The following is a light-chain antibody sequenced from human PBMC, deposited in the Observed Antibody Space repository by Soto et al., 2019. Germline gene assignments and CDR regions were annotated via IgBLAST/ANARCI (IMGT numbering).Light chain of an antibody. V-gene: IGKV1-9*01. Sequence: IQLTQSPSSLSASVGDSVTITCRASQDISSHLAWYQQKPAKAPKVLIYAASTLESGIPSRFSGSGSGTDFTLTISSLQAEDFATYYCQQVKSFLPLTFGGGTKVDIK. CDR2: AAS. J-gene: IGKJ4*01. CDR1: QDISSH. CDR3: QQVKSFLPLT.